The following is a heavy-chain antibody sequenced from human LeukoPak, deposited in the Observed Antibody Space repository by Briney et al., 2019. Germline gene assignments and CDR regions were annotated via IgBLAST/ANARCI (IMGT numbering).Heavy chain of an antibody. CDR2: IIPIFGTA. D-gene: IGHD6-13*01. CDR1: GGTFSSYA. Sequence: ASVKVSCKASGGTFSSYAISWVRQAPGQGLEWMGGIIPIFGTANYAQKFQGRVTITTDESTSTAYMELSSLRSEDTAVYYCASTWGYSSSWYGGFDYWGQGTLVTVSS. V-gene: IGHV1-69*05. CDR3: ASTWGYSSSWYGGFDY. J-gene: IGHJ4*02.